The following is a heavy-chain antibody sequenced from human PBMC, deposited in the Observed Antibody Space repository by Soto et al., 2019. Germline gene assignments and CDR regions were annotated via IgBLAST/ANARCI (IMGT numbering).Heavy chain of an antibody. D-gene: IGHD3-9*01. V-gene: IGHV1-69*06. CDR2: IIPIFGTA. Sequence: PSVKVSCKASAGTFSSYAISWVRRAPGQGLEWMGGIIPIFGTANYAQKFQGRVTITADKSTSTAYMELSSLRSEDTAVYYCAISSYEILTGYLVLTYYYYYGMDVWGQGTTVTVSS. CDR1: AGTFSSYA. CDR3: AISSYEILTGYLVLTYYYYYGMDV. J-gene: IGHJ6*02.